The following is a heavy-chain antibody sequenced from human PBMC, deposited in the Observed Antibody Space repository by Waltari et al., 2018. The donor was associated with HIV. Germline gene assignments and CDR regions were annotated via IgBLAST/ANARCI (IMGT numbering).Heavy chain of an antibody. D-gene: IGHD2-15*01. CDR1: GLNVTHYA. J-gene: IGHJ4*02. CDR2: INVGSVQT. Sequence: QVQLVQSGAEVKKHGAAVKVPCVTSGLNVTHYAIHWMRQAPGHGLEWMGSINVGSVQTRYSQMFQDRVTFTRDTSETTIFMELKSLEYEDTALYFCARGTDWVVDVFEYWGQGTLVTVSS. CDR3: ARGTDWVVDVFEY. V-gene: IGHV1-3*01.